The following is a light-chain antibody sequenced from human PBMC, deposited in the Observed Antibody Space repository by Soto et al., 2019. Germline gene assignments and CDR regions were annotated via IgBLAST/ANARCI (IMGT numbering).Light chain of an antibody. CDR1: QSISSSY. CDR3: QQYGNPPPNA. V-gene: IGKV3-20*01. CDR2: GAS. Sequence: EIVLTQSPGTLSLSPGERATLSCRASQSISSSYLAWHQQKPGQAPRVLIYGASSRATGIPDRFSGSGSGTDLTLTISRLEPEGFAVYFCQQYGNPPPNAFGQGTKVEI. J-gene: IGKJ2*01.